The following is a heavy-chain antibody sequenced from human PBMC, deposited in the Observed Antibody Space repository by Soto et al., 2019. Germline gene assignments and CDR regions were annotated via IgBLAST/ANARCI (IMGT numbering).Heavy chain of an antibody. J-gene: IGHJ4*02. CDR1: VCSISVVSYD. D-gene: IGHD3-10*01. CDR2: IHRSGST. Sequence: PAETLSLTCPAFVCSISVVSYDGSWISQPPGGGLEWVGYIHRSGSTHYNPSLKSRLTISLGTSKNQLSLRLSSVTAADTAIYYCASGDGHSGSFYYYFDYWGQGALVPVSS. V-gene: IGHV4-30-4*08. CDR3: ASGDGHSGSFYYYFDY.